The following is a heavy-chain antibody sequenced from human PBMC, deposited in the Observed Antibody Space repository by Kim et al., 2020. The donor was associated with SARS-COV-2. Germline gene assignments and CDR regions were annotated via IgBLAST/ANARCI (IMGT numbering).Heavy chain of an antibody. Sequence: SETLSLTCTVSGGSISSGSYYWSCILQPAGKGLEWIERIYTSGSSNYNSSPKCRVTISVDTSKNQFSLKLSPVTAADTAVYYCARSYCGGDCQGYFHHWGHGTLVTVSS. CDR1: GGSISSGSYY. CDR2: IYTSGSS. J-gene: IGHJ1*01. V-gene: IGHV4-61*02. CDR3: ARSYCGGDCQGYFHH. D-gene: IGHD2-21*02.